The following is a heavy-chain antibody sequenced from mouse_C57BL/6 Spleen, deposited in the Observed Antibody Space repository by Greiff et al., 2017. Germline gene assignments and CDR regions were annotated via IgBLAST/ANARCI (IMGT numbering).Heavy chain of an antibody. CDR1: GYSITSGYY. CDR3: ARDGRNDYDEEFAY. V-gene: IGHV3-6*01. J-gene: IGHJ3*01. Sequence: EVKLQESGPGLVRPSQSLSLTCSVTGYSITSGYYWNWNRQSPGNKLEWMGFITSDGSTNYNPSLKNPTPITRDTSKNQFVLKLNSVTTEDTATYYCARDGRNDYDEEFAYWGQGTLVTVSA. D-gene: IGHD2-4*01. CDR2: ITSDGST.